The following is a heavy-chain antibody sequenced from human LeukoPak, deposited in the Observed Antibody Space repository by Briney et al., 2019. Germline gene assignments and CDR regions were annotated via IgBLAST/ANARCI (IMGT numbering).Heavy chain of an antibody. D-gene: IGHD1-26*01. CDR2: IYYSGST. Sequence: SETLSLTCTVSGGSISSYYWSWIRRPPGKGLEWIGYIYYSGSTNYNPSLKSRVTISVDTSKNQFSLKLNSVTATDTTVYYCAKAYSGIYGWYFDLWGRGTLVTVSS. V-gene: IGHV4-59*08. CDR1: GGSISSYY. CDR3: AKAYSGIYGWYFDL. J-gene: IGHJ2*01.